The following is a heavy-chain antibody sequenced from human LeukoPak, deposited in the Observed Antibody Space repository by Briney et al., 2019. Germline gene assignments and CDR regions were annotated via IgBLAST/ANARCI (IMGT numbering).Heavy chain of an antibody. D-gene: IGHD1-26*01. Sequence: ASVTVSCTTSGYTLTDYFMHWVRQAPGQGREWMGWINPNSGDTNYAHKFQGRVTMTRDTSISTAYMELSRLRSDDTAVYYCARDWRGSYFPDYWGQGTLVTVSS. CDR1: GYTLTDYF. V-gene: IGHV1-2*02. J-gene: IGHJ4*02. CDR3: ARDWRGSYFPDY. CDR2: INPNSGDT.